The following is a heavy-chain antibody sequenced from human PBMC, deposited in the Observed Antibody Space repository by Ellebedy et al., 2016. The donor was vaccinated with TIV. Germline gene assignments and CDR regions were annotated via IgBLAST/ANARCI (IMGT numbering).Heavy chain of an antibody. CDR3: TTSYYGAQYYYYFYGMDV. Sequence: PGGSLRLSCAASGFSFSKAWMNWVRPAPGKGLEWVGRIKSNSDGGAADYAVPVKGRFTVSREYAKNTLFLKMNSLSTEDTAVYYCTTSYYGAQYYYYFYGMDVWGQGTTVTVSS. CDR2: IKSNSDGGAA. CDR1: GFSFSKAW. V-gene: IGHV3-15*07. D-gene: IGHD3-3*01. J-gene: IGHJ6*02.